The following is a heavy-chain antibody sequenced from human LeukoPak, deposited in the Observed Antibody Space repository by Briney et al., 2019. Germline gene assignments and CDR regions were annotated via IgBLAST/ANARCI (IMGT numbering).Heavy chain of an antibody. J-gene: IGHJ3*02. CDR2: IYPGDSDA. CDR1: GYSFTTYW. Sequence: HGESLKISCKGSGYSFTTYWIGWVRQMPGRGLEWMGIIYPGDSDARHSPSFQGQVTFSVDKSISTAYLQWSSLKASDTAIYYCTRHRLARSRNDAFDIWGQGTMVTVSS. V-gene: IGHV5-51*01. CDR3: TRHRLARSRNDAFDI.